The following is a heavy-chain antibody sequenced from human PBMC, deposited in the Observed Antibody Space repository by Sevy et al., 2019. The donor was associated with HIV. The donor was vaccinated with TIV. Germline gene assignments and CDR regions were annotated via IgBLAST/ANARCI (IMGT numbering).Heavy chain of an antibody. CDR3: ANLNYGGAFGI. CDR2: IKQDGSRT. J-gene: IGHJ3*02. CDR1: GFTFSSTW. V-gene: IGHV3-7*01. D-gene: IGHD4-17*01. Sequence: GGSLRLSCAASGFTFSSTWMSWVRQAPGKGLEWVANIKQDGSRTSYVDSVNGRFTISRDNAMNSLFLQMNSLRAEDTALYCCANLNYGGAFGIWGQGTMVTVSS.